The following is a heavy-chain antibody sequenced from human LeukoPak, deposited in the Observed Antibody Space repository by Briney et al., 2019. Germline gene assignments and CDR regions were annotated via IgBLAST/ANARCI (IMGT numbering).Heavy chain of an antibody. CDR1: GGSFSGYY. V-gene: IGHV4-34*01. CDR2: INHSGST. Sequence: SETLSLTCAVYGGSFSGYYWSWIRQPTGKGLEWIGEINHSGSTNYNPSLKSRVTISVDTSKNQFSLKLSSVTAADTAVYYCARGPLRITMIVVVTQVAFDIWGQGTMVTVSS. D-gene: IGHD3-22*01. J-gene: IGHJ3*02. CDR3: ARGPLRITMIVVVTQVAFDI.